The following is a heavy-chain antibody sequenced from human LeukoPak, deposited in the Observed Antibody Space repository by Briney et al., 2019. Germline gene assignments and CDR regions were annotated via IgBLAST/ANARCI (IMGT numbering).Heavy chain of an antibody. CDR3: ARAPYGGNGENWFDP. CDR1: GGTFSIYA. Sequence: SVTVSCTASGGTFSIYAISWVRQAPGQGLEWVGGIIPIFGTANYAQKFQGRVTITADESTSTAYMELSSLRSEDTAVYYCARAPYGGNGENWFDPWGQGTLVTVSS. V-gene: IGHV1-69*13. J-gene: IGHJ5*02. D-gene: IGHD4-23*01. CDR2: IIPIFGTA.